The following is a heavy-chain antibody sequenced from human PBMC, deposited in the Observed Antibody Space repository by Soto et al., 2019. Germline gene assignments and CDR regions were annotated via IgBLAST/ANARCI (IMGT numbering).Heavy chain of an antibody. J-gene: IGHJ4*02. CDR1: GFTFTTFA. Sequence: GGSLRLSCAASGFTFTTFAMAWVRQAPGKGLEWVSTVDNRGTATYNADFVKGRFTISRDNSKNTLYLEMNSLRAEATAIYYFAKEPAVPGRGFDYWGQGTLVTVSS. CDR3: AKEPAVPGRGFDY. CDR2: VDNRGTAT. D-gene: IGHD4-17*01. V-gene: IGHV3-23*05.